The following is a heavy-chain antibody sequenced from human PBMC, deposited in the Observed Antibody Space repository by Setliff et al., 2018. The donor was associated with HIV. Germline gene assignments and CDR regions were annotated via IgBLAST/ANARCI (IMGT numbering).Heavy chain of an antibody. CDR3: ARDLKPYYYYMDV. CDR2: ISSSSSYT. J-gene: IGHJ6*03. Sequence: PGGSLRLSCAASGFTFSSYSMNWVRQAPGKGLEWVSYISSSSSYTHYADSVKGRFTISRDNVKNSLYLQMNSLRAEDTAVYYCARDLKPYYYYMDVWGKGTTVTVSS. D-gene: IGHD3-9*01. CDR1: GFTFSSYS. V-gene: IGHV3-21*04.